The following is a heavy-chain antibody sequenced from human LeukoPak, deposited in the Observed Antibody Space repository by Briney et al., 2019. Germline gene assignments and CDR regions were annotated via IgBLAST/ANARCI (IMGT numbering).Heavy chain of an antibody. D-gene: IGHD3-10*01. CDR2: INHSVST. CDR3: ARGPFLSYYADV. J-gene: IGHJ6*02. Sequence: SETLSLTCAVYGGAFSVYYWGCSRQPPGKGLECSGEINHSVSTNYNPSLKSRVTISVDTSKNPFSLKLSSVTAADTAVYYCARGPFLSYYADVWGQGTTVTVSS. CDR1: GGAFSVYY. V-gene: IGHV4-34*01.